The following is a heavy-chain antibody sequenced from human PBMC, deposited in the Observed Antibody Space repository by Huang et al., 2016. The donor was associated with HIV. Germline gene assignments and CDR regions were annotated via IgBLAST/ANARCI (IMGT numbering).Heavy chain of an antibody. D-gene: IGHD3-16*01. CDR1: GGSFSGYF. V-gene: IGHV4-34*02. CDR2: INHAGVT. CDR3: AREIMISFGGPFDS. Sequence: QVQLEQWGAGLLKPSETLPLTCAVYGGSFSGYFWNWIRQSPGKGLEWNGQINHAGVTDYNPSRKSRATISVDTSKNQFSLKLTSVTAADTAIYYCAREIMISFGGPFDSWGHGNLVTVSS. J-gene: IGHJ5*01.